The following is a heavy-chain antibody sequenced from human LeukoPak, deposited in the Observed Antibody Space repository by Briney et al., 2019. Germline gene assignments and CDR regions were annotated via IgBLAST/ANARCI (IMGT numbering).Heavy chain of an antibody. V-gene: IGHV4-59*01. J-gene: IGHJ4*02. Sequence: SXYWSWIRQPPGKGLEWIGYIYYSGSTNYNPTLKSRVTISVDTSKNRFSLKLSSVTAADTAVYYCARVPGGWFGELLFDYWGQGTLVTVSS. D-gene: IGHD3-10*01. CDR3: ARVPGGWFGELLFDY. CDR2: IYYSGST. CDR1: SXY.